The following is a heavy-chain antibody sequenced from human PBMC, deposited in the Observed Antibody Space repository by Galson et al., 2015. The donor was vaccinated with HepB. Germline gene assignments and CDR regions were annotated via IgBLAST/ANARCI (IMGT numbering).Heavy chain of an antibody. Sequence: SLRLSCAASGFTVSSNYINWVRQAPGKGLEWVSIIYSGGSTYYADSVKGRFTVSRDNSKNTLYLQMNSLRAEDTAVYYCARDLRTIDYNDYYGMDVWGQGTTVTVSS. V-gene: IGHV3-53*01. CDR2: IYSGGST. J-gene: IGHJ6*02. CDR1: GFTVSSNY. D-gene: IGHD4-11*01. CDR3: ARDLRTIDYNDYYGMDV.